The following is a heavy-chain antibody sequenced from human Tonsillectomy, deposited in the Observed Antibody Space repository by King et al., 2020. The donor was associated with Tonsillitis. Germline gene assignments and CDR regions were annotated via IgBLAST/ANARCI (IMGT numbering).Heavy chain of an antibody. CDR1: GFTFSTYW. D-gene: IGHD3-22*01. CDR2: IKQDGSEK. J-gene: IGHJ3*02. V-gene: IGHV3-7*03. Sequence: VQLVESGGGLVQPGGSLRLSCAASGFTFSTYWMSWVRQAPGKGLEWVANIKQDGSEKYYVDSVKGRFTISRDNAKNSLYLQMSSLRAEDTAVYYCARTSYYYDIDAFDIWGQGTMVTVSS. CDR3: ARTSYYYDIDAFDI.